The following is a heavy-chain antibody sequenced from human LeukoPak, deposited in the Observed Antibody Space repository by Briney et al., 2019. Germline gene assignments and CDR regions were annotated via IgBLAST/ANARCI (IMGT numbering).Heavy chain of an antibody. D-gene: IGHD7-27*01. CDR1: GYTFTSYG. CDR3: ARVGPGENPLDY. V-gene: IGHV1-18*01. Sequence: ASVKVSCKASGYTFTSYGISGVRQAPGQGLEWMGWISAYNGNTNYAQKLQGRVTMTADTSTSTAYMELRSLRSDDTAVYYCARVGPGENPLDYWGQGTLVTVSS. J-gene: IGHJ4*02. CDR2: ISAYNGNT.